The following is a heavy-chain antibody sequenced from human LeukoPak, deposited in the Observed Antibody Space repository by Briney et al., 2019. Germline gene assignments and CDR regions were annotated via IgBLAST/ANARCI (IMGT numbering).Heavy chain of an antibody. CDR3: ARDPDYSNYGSDY. Sequence: PSETLSLACTVSGGSISSGSYGWSWIRQHAGKGLEWIGRIYTSGSTNYNPSLKSRVTISVDTSKNQFSLKLSSVTAADTAVYYCARDPDYSNYGSDYWGQGTLVTVSS. J-gene: IGHJ4*02. D-gene: IGHD4-11*01. CDR2: IYTSGST. CDR1: GGSISSGSYG. V-gene: IGHV4-61*02.